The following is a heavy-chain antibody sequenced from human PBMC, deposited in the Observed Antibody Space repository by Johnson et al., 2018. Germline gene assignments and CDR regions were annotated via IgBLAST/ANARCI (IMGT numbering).Heavy chain of an antibody. Sequence: VQLVETGGGVVQXGRSLRIXCAASGFTFSNYGIHWVRQALGKGLEWVGVIWDDGSNKYYGDAVKGRFTISRDNSKNTLYLQMKSLRAEEKAVYYCARDGDGLDVWGQGTTVTVSS. D-gene: IGHD3-16*01. CDR2: IWDDGSNK. CDR1: GFTFSNYG. CDR3: ARDGDGLDV. J-gene: IGHJ6*02. V-gene: IGHV3-33*01.